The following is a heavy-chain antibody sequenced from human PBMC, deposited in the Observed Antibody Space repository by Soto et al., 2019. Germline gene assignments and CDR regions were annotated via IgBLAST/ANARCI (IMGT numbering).Heavy chain of an antibody. CDR3: ARSFCRDAVRCNWFDP. Sequence: QVQLQESGPGLVKPSETLSLTCTVSGAFSSTYYWSWIRPPPGKGLDGIGYMNNIGRTNYNPSLKSRVTISLDTSKNQCSLKLSSVIAADTAVYYCARSFCRDAVRCNWFDPWGLGTLVTASS. J-gene: IGHJ5*02. CDR2: MNNIGRT. V-gene: IGHV4-59*01. CDR1: GAFSSTYY. D-gene: IGHD2-8*01.